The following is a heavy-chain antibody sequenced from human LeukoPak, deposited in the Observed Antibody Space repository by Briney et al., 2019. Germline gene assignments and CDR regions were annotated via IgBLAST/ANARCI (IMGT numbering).Heavy chain of an antibody. CDR1: GFTFSSYA. J-gene: IGHJ4*02. V-gene: IGHV3-23*01. CDR2: ISGSGGST. D-gene: IGHD2-2*01. Sequence: PGGSLGLSCAASGFTFSSYAMSWVRQAPGKGLEWVSAISGSGGSTYYADSVKGRFTISRDNSKNTLYLQKNSLRAEDTAVYYCAKDEGGYCSSTSCFFDYWGQGTLVTVSS. CDR3: AKDEGGYCSSTSCFFDY.